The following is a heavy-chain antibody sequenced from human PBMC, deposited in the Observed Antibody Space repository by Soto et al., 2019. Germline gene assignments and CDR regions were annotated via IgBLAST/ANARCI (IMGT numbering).Heavy chain of an antibody. CDR1: GFTFRSYG. Sequence: QVHLVESGGDVVQPGRSLRLSCAASGFTFRSYGMHWVRQAPGKGLEWVAIIWYDGSQKYYADSVKGRFIISRDNSKKTLYLEMNSLRAEDTAVYYCARAGGTTVTGLWHFDSWGQGTLVTVSS. CDR2: IWYDGSQK. V-gene: IGHV3-33*01. D-gene: IGHD4-17*01. J-gene: IGHJ4*02. CDR3: ARAGGTTVTGLWHFDS.